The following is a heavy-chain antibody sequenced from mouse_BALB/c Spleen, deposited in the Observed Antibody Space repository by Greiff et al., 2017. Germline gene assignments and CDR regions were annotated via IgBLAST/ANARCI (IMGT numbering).Heavy chain of an antibody. CDR1: GYTFTDYV. J-gene: IGHJ4*01. CDR3: ADYGSYYYAMDY. V-gene: IGHV1-77*01. D-gene: IGHD1-2*01. Sequence: VQLQQSGPELVKPGASVKMSCKASGYTFTDYVISWVKQRTGQGLEWIGEIYPGSGSTYYNEKFKGKATLTADKSSNTAYMQLSSLTSEDTAVYFCADYGSYYYAMDYWGQGTSVTVSS. CDR2: IYPGSGST.